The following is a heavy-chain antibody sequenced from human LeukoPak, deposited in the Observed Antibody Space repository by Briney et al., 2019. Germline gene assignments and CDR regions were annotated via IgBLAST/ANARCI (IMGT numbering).Heavy chain of an antibody. CDR1: GGSFSGYF. Sequence: ETLSLTCAVYGGSFSGYFWSWIRQPPGKGLEWIGEINHSGSTNYNPSLKSRVTISVDTSKNQFSLKLSSVTAADTAVYYCARVGPDYFDYNWFDPWGQGTLVTVSS. CDR2: INHSGST. D-gene: IGHD2/OR15-2a*01. V-gene: IGHV4-34*01. J-gene: IGHJ5*02. CDR3: ARVGPDYFDYNWFDP.